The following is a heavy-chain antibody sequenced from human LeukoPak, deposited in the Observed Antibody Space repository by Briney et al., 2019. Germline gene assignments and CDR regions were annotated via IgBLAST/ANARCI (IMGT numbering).Heavy chain of an antibody. V-gene: IGHV4-59*01. CDR2: IYYSGST. CDR3: LARIAGFDY. Sequence: SETLSLTCTVSGGSISSYYWSWIRQPPGKGLEWIGYIYYSGSTNYSPSLKSRVTISVDTSKNQFSLKLNSVTAADTAVYYCLARIAGFDYWGQGTLVTVSS. J-gene: IGHJ4*02. CDR1: GGSISSYY. D-gene: IGHD2-21*01.